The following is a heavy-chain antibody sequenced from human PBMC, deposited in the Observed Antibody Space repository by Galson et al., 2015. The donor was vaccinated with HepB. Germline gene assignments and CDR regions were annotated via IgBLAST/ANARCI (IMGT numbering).Heavy chain of an antibody. CDR3: ARDLMYDSSGYYQGFDY. D-gene: IGHD3-22*01. V-gene: IGHV1-46*03. CDR1: GYIFTNYY. CDR2: LNPSGGTT. Sequence: SVKVSCKASGYIFTNYYMHWVRQAPGQGLEWMGVLNPSGGTTTYAQNFQGRVIMTRDTSTRTVYMELRSLRYEDTAVYYCARDLMYDSSGYYQGFDYWGQGAPVTVSS. J-gene: IGHJ4*02.